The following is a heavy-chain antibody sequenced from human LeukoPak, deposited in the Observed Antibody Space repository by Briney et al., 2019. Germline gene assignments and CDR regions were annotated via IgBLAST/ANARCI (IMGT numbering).Heavy chain of an antibody. D-gene: IGHD3-9*01. CDR3: AKDGGYDILTGYKYYFDY. V-gene: IGHV3-23*01. CDR2: ISGSGGST. Sequence: GGSLRLSCVVSGFTFSDYAMSWVRQAPGKGLEWVSAISGSGGSTYYADSVKGRFTISRDNSKNTLYLQMNSLRAEDTAVYYCAKDGGYDILTGYKYYFDYWGQGTLVTVSS. J-gene: IGHJ4*02. CDR1: GFTFSDYA.